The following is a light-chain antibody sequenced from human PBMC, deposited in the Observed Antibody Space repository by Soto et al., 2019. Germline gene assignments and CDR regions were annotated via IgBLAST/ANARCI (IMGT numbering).Light chain of an antibody. CDR1: SSDVGGYNY. J-gene: IGLJ2*01. CDR2: DVS. Sequence: QSALTQPASVSGSPGQSITISCTGTSSDVGGYNYVSWYQQHPGKAPKLMIYDVSNRPSGVSNRFSGSKSANTASLTISGLQAEDEADYYCSSYTSSRVFGGGTKLTVL. V-gene: IGLV2-14*01. CDR3: SSYTSSRV.